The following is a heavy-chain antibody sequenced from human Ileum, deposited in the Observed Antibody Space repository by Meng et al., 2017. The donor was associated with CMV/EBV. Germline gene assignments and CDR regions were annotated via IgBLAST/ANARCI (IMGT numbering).Heavy chain of an antibody. V-gene: IGHV4-4*07. D-gene: IGHD1-26*01. CDR1: GCSVHNYY. CDR3: ARGPGASTREGFDY. CDR2: FYSSDTY. J-gene: IGHJ4*02. Sequence: QGQLQESGQGLVKPPETLSLTVTVSGCSVHNYYWGWIRQSAGKGLEWIGRFYSSDTYNYHPSLDSRVTMSLDTSKNQFSLNLRSVTAADTATYYCARGPGASTREGFDYWGLGTLVTVSS.